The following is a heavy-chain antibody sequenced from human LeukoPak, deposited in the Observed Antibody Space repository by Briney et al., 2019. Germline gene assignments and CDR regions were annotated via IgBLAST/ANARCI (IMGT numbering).Heavy chain of an antibody. V-gene: IGHV3-7*01. CDR2: IKQDGSEK. CDR1: GFTFSSYY. J-gene: IGHJ5*02. Sequence: GGSLRLSCAASGFTFSSYYMTWVRLPPGKGLEWVANIKQDGSEKCYVDSVKGRFTISRENAKNSLYLKMNSLTAEDTAVYYCARGHDILTGYGPLSFDPWGQGTLVTVSS. D-gene: IGHD3-9*01. CDR3: ARGHDILTGYGPLSFDP.